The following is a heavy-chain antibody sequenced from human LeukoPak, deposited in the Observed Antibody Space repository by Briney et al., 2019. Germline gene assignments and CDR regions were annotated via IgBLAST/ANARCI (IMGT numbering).Heavy chain of an antibody. CDR3: ARSIGAAGYMDV. CDR2: INPNTGNP. D-gene: IGHD6-13*01. Sequence: ASVKVSCKASGDTFISYSMNWVRQAPVQGLEWMGGINPNTGNPTYAQGFTGRFVFPLDTSVSTAYLQISSLKAEDTAVYYCARSIGAAGYMDVWGKGTTVTVSS. V-gene: IGHV7-4-1*02. CDR1: GDTFISYS. J-gene: IGHJ6*03.